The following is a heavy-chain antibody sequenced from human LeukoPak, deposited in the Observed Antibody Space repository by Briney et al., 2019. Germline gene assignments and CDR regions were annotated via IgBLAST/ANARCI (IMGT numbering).Heavy chain of an antibody. Sequence: GGSLRLSCAASGFTFSSYAMHWVRQAPGKGLEWVAVISYDGSNKYYADSVKGRFTISRDNSKNTLYLQMNSLRAEDTAVYYCARPRSGYYYDSSGYYYYYYMDVWGKGTTVTVSS. CDR2: ISYDGSNK. D-gene: IGHD3-22*01. J-gene: IGHJ6*03. CDR1: GFTFSSYA. V-gene: IGHV3-30-3*01. CDR3: ARPRSGYYYDSSGYYYYYYMDV.